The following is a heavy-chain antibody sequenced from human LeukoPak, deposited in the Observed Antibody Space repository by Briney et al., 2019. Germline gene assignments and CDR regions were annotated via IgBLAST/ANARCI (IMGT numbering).Heavy chain of an antibody. CDR3: ARDKGGAAVAGTQFDP. CDR1: GGSISSYY. V-gene: IGHV4-59*01. CDR2: IYYSRST. J-gene: IGHJ5*02. D-gene: IGHD6-19*01. Sequence: SETLSLTCTVSGGSISSYYWSWIRQPPGKGLEWIGYIYYSRSTNYNPSLKSRVTISVDTSKNQFSLKLSSVTAADTAVYCCARDKGGAAVAGTQFDPWGQGTLVTVSS.